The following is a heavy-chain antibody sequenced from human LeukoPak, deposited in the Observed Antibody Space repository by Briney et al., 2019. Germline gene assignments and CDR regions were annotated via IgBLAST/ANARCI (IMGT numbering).Heavy chain of an antibody. Sequence: PGGSLRLSCAASGFTFSSYAMSWVRQAPGKGLEWVSAISGSGGSTYYADSVKGRFTISRDNSKNTLYLQMNSLRAEDTAVYYCAKDADSSSWYRPDYYYYYGMDVWGQGTTVTVSS. CDR1: GFTFSSYA. D-gene: IGHD6-13*01. CDR2: ISGSGGST. CDR3: AKDADSSSWYRPDYYYYYGMDV. V-gene: IGHV3-23*01. J-gene: IGHJ6*02.